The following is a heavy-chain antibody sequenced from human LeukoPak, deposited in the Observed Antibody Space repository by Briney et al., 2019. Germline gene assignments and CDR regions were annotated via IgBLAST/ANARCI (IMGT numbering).Heavy chain of an antibody. CDR2: IKQDGSEK. CDR3: ARDRDGYNYYY. Sequence: GGSLRLSCAASGFTLISYWMSWVRQAPGKGLEWVANIKQDGSEKYYVDSVKGRFTISRDNAKNSLYLQMNSLRAEDTAVYYCARDRDGYNYYYWGQGTLVTVSS. J-gene: IGHJ4*02. CDR1: GFTLISYW. V-gene: IGHV3-7*01. D-gene: IGHD5-24*01.